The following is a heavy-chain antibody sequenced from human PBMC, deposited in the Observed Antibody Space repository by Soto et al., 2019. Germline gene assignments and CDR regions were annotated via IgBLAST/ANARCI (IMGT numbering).Heavy chain of an antibody. CDR3: PAAVDIRGDSWFFEF. Sequence: PSEPQSLTRAVSGGSISNLGYSWSWIRKPPGKGLEWIGYIYHSGSTYYNPSLKSRVTISVDKSNNQFSLKLTSVTAADTAVYYCPAAVDIRGDSWFFEFRVHGTSVT. D-gene: IGHD2-15*01. CDR1: GGSISNLGYS. V-gene: IGHV4-30-2*02. J-gene: IGHJ6*01. CDR2: IYHSGST.